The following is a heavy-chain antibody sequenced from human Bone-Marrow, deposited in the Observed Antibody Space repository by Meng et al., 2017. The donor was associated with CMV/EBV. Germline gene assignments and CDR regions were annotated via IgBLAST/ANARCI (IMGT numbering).Heavy chain of an antibody. CDR1: GYIFTNYW. CDR2: IYPGDSDA. J-gene: IGHJ4*02. CDR3: ARHRTPGGVTRVFAY. V-gene: IGHV5-51*01. D-gene: IGHD2-21*02. Sequence: GGSLRLSCKGSGYIFTNYWIGWVRQIPGKGLEWMGIIYPGDSDARYSPSFQGQVTISADKSISTAYLQWNSLKASDTAMYYCARHRTPGGVTRVFAYWGQRTLVTIYS.